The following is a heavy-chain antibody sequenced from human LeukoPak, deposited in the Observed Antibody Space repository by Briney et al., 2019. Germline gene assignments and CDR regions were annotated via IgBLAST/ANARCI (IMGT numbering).Heavy chain of an antibody. CDR3: ARVRGSYSVDY. J-gene: IGHJ4*02. CDR1: GFTFSDYY. D-gene: IGHD1-26*01. V-gene: IGHV3-11*04. CDR2: ISSSSGTTT. Sequence: GGSLRHSCAASGFTFSDYYMSWIRQAPGKGLEWVSYISSSSGTTTHYADSVKGRFTISRDNAKNSLHLQMNSLRAEDTAVYYCARVRGSYSVDYWGQGTLVTVSS.